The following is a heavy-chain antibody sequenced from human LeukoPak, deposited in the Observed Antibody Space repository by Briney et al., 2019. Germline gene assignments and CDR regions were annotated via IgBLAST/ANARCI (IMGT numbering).Heavy chain of an antibody. D-gene: IGHD3-10*01. Sequence: GGSLRLSCAASGFTVSSNYMSWVRQAPGKGLEWVSVIYSGGSTYYADSVKGRFTISRDNSKNTLYLQMNSLRAEDTAVYYCARGEGAYYYGSGSYYYDYWGQGTLVTVSS. CDR2: IYSGGST. CDR3: ARGEGAYYYGSGSYYYDY. CDR1: GFTVSSNY. V-gene: IGHV3-53*01. J-gene: IGHJ4*02.